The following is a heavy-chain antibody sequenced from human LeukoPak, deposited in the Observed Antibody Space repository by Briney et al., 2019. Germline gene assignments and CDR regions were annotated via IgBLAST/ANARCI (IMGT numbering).Heavy chain of an antibody. Sequence: GGSLRLSCAASGFTFSSYSMNWVRQAPGKGLEWVSYISSSSSTIYYADSVKGRFTISRDNAKNSLYLQMNSLRAEDTAVYYCARDLTTATTFRGMDVWGQGTTVTVSS. D-gene: IGHD4-17*01. CDR2: ISSSSSTI. J-gene: IGHJ6*02. CDR3: ARDLTTATTFRGMDV. CDR1: GFTFSSYS. V-gene: IGHV3-48*04.